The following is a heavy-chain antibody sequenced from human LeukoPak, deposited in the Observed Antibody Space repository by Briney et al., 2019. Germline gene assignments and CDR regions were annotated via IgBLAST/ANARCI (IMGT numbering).Heavy chain of an antibody. V-gene: IGHV3-21*01. CDR1: GFTFDDYA. CDR2: ISSSSSYI. Sequence: PGGSLRLSCAASGFTFDDYAMHWVRQAPGKGLEWVSSISSSSSYIYYADSVKGRFTISRDNAKNSLYLQMNSLRAEDTAVYYCARDRDDFWSGIDYWGQGTLVTVSS. D-gene: IGHD3-3*01. CDR3: ARDRDDFWSGIDY. J-gene: IGHJ4*02.